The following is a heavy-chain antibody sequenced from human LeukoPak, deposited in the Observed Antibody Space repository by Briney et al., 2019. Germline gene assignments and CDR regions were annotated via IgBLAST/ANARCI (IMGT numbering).Heavy chain of an antibody. CDR1: GYTFTGYY. CDR3: AKEFPGGWFDP. CDR2: INPDSGGT. J-gene: IGHJ5*02. Sequence: ASVKVSCKASGYTFTGYYMHWVRQAPGQGLEWMGWINPDSGGTNYAQKFQGRVTMTRDTSISAVYMELSGLTSDDTAVYYCAKEFPGGWFDPWGQGTLVTVSS. V-gene: IGHV1-2*02.